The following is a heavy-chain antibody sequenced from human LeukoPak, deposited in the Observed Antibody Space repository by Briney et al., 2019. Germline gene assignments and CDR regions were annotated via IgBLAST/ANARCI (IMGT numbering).Heavy chain of an antibody. CDR3: ASGLPRNYYDSSGPYDY. CDR1: GYTFTSYD. J-gene: IGHJ4*02. D-gene: IGHD3-22*01. CDR2: MSPNSGDT. Sequence: EASVTVSCTASGYTFTSYDFNWVRQATGQRPEWMGWMSPNSGDTGYAQKFQGRVTMTRDTSTSTVYMELSSLRSEDTAVYYCASGLPRNYYDSSGPYDYWGQGTLVTVSS. V-gene: IGHV1-8*01.